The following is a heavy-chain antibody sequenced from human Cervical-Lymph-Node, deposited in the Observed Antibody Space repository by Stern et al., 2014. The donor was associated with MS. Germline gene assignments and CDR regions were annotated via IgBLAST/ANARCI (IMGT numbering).Heavy chain of an antibody. V-gene: IGHV3-30-3*01. CDR2: ISYDGSNK. D-gene: IGHD3-22*01. Sequence: VQLVESGGGVVQPGRALRLSCAASGFTFSSYAMHWVRLAPCKGLGWVAGISYDGSNKYCADSVQCRFTISRDNSKNTLYLQMNSLRAEDTAVYYCARDGYYDSSGYDAFDIWGQGTMVTVSS. CDR3: ARDGYYDSSGYDAFDI. CDR1: GFTFSSYA. J-gene: IGHJ3*02.